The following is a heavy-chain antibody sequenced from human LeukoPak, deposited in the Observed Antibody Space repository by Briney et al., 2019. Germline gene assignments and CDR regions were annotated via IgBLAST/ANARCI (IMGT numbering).Heavy chain of an antibody. D-gene: IGHD6-19*01. V-gene: IGHV3-33*01. Sequence: PGGSLRLSCAASGFTFSSYGVHWVRQAPGKGLEWVAVIWYDGTKKYYADSVKGRFTISRDNSKNTVYLQMHSLRAEDTAVYYCARDPRGIAVAGTLDSWGQGTLVTVSS. CDR1: GFTFSSYG. CDR3: ARDPRGIAVAGTLDS. J-gene: IGHJ4*02. CDR2: IWYDGTKK.